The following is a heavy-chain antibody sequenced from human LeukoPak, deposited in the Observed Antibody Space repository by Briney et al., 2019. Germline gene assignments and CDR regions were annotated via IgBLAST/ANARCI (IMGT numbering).Heavy chain of an antibody. CDR3: ARGSFIVGATIIDY. Sequence: PSETLSLTCTVSGGSFNSYYWSGIRQPPGKGLEWIGYIYSGGSTNYNPSLKSRVTTSVDTSKNQFSLKLSSVTAADTAVYYCARGSFIVGATIIDYWGQGTLVTVSS. CDR2: IYSGGST. J-gene: IGHJ4*02. V-gene: IGHV4-59*01. CDR1: GGSFNSYY. D-gene: IGHD1-26*01.